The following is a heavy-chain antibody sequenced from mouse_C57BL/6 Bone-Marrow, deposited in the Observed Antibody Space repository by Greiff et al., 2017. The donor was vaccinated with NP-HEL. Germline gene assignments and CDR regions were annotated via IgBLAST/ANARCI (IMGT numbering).Heavy chain of an antibody. Sequence: VQLQQSGTELVKPGASVKLSCKASGYTFTSYWMHWVKQRPGQGLEWIGDINPSNGDTNYNEKFKSKATLTVDKSSITAYMQLSSLTSEDSAVYECATVGYYVTSMDYWGQGTSVTVTS. CDR1: GYTFTSYW. V-gene: IGHV1-53*01. J-gene: IGHJ4*01. D-gene: IGHD1-1*01. CDR2: INPSNGDT. CDR3: ATVGYYVTSMDY.